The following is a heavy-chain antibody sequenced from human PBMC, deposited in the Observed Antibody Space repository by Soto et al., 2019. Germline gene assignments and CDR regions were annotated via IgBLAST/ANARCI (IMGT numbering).Heavy chain of an antibody. CDR3: ARGAEHQLLSRDYFYGMDV. CDR2: ISFEGNTQ. V-gene: IGHV3-30*05. CDR1: GFTLSRYG. J-gene: IGHJ6*02. Sequence: QVQLVESGGGVVQPGRSLRLSCAASGFTLSRYGMHWVRQAPGKGLEWVAVISFEGNTQYYADSVKGRFTISRDNSKDTLSLQSHSLRPEDTAVYYCARGAEHQLLSRDYFYGMDVWGQGTTVSFSS. D-gene: IGHD1-1*01.